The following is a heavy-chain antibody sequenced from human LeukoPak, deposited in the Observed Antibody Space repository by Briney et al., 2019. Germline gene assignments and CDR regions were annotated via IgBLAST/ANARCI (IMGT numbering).Heavy chain of an antibody. CDR3: ARDLWAAAEIGMDV. V-gene: IGHV3-30-3*01. J-gene: IGHJ6*02. D-gene: IGHD6-13*01. CDR2: ISYDGSNK. Sequence: SGGSLRLSCAASGFTFSSYAMHWVRQAPGKGLEWVAVISYDGSNKYYADSVKGRFTISRDNSKNTLYLQMNSLRAEDTAVYYCARDLWAAAEIGMDVWGQGSTVTVSS. CDR1: GFTFSSYA.